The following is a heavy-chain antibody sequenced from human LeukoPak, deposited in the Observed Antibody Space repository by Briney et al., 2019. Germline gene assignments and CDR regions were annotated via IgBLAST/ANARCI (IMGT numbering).Heavy chain of an antibody. J-gene: IGHJ5*02. CDR2: INPNSGGT. CDR1: GYTFTGYY. Sequence: ASVKVSCKASGYTFTGYYMHWVRQAPGQGLEWMGWINPNSGGTNYAQKFQGRVTMTRDTSISTAYMELSRLRFDDTAVYYCVPFYDFWSGSLDPWGQGPWSPSPQ. D-gene: IGHD3-3*01. CDR3: VPFYDFWSGSLDP. V-gene: IGHV1-2*02.